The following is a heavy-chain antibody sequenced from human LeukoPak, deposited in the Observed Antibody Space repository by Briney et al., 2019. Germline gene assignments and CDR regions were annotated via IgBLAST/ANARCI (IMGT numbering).Heavy chain of an antibody. CDR1: GFTFSSYA. J-gene: IGHJ3*02. CDR3: ARRLRFLEWSPFDI. D-gene: IGHD3-3*01. V-gene: IGHV3-64*01. CDR2: ISSNGGST. Sequence: PGGSLRLSCAASGFTFSSYAMHWVRQAPGKGLEYVSAISSNGGSTYYANSVKGRFTISRDNSKNTLYLQMGSLRAEDMAVYYCARRLRFLEWSPFDIWGQGTMVTVSS.